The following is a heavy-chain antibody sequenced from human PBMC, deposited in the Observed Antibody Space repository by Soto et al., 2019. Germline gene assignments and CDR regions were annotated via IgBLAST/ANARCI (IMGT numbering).Heavy chain of an antibody. CDR3: ASHRPSSSWQELSDY. CDR2: IDPSDSYT. Sequence: GESLKISCKGSGYSFTSYWIGWVRQMPGKGLEWMGRIDPSDSYTNYSPSFQGHVTISADKSISTAYLQWSSLKASDTAMYYCASHRPSSSWQELSDYWGQGTLVTVSS. D-gene: IGHD6-13*01. V-gene: IGHV5-10-1*01. CDR1: GYSFTSYW. J-gene: IGHJ4*02.